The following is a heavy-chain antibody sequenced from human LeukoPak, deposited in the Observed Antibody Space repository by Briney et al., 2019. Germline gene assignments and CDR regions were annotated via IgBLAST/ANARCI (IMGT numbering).Heavy chain of an antibody. D-gene: IGHD1-14*01. CDR2: ISYDGSNK. CDR3: ARGFRKLYYYYYGMDV. CDR1: GFTFSSYG. J-gene: IGHJ6*02. Sequence: GGSLRLSCAASGFTFSSYGMHWVRQAPGKGLEGVAVISYDGSNKYYADSVKGRFTISRDNSKNTLYLQMNSLRAEDTAVYYCARGFRKLYYYYYGMDVWGQGTTVTVSS. V-gene: IGHV3-30*19.